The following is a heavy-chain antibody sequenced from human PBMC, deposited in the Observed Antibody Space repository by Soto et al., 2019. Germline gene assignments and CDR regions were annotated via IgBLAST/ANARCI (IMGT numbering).Heavy chain of an antibody. V-gene: IGHV2-5*01. Sequence: SGPTLVNPTQTLTLTCTFSWFSLSTRGVGVGWIRQPPGKALEWLALIYWNDDKRYSPSLQSRLTITKGTSKNQVVLTMTNVDPVDTATYYCAHRPSSTNPWYGLDVWGQGTTVTVSS. CDR2: IYWNDDK. D-gene: IGHD2-2*01. CDR3: AHRPSSTNPWYGLDV. CDR1: WFSLSTRGVG. J-gene: IGHJ6*02.